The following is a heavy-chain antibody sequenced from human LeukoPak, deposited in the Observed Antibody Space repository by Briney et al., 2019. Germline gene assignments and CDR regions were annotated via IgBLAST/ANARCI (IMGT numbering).Heavy chain of an antibody. CDR1: GFTFSSYG. Sequence: PGGSLRLSCAASGFTFSSYGMHWVRQAPGKGLEWVSAISGSGGSTYYADSVKGRFTISRDNSKNTLYLQMNSLRAEDTAVYYCAKYSLVVTARYPQYDYWGQGTLVTVSS. CDR3: AKYSLVVTARYPQYDY. J-gene: IGHJ4*02. D-gene: IGHD2-21*02. V-gene: IGHV3-23*01. CDR2: ISGSGGST.